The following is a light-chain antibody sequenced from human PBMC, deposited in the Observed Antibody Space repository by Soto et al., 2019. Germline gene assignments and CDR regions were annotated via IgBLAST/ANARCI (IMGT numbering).Light chain of an antibody. Sequence: EIVMTHSPLSLPFTPGEPASISCRSSQSLVYSNGYNYLDWYLQKPGQSPQLLSYLGSSRAHVVPERFSGSGSGTDFTLKISRVEAEDVGVYDCMQALQTPYTFGQGTKLAIK. J-gene: IGKJ2*01. V-gene: IGKV2-28*01. CDR1: QSLVYSNGYNY. CDR2: LGS. CDR3: MQALQTPYT.